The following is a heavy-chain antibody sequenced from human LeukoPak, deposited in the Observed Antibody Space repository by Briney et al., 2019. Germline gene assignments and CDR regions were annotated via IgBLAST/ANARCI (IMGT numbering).Heavy chain of an antibody. D-gene: IGHD3-3*01. J-gene: IGHJ3*02. Sequence: GGSLRLSCAASGFTVSSNYMSWVRQAPGKGLEWVSVIHSGGSTYYADSVKGRFTISRDNSKNTLYLQMNSLRAEDTAVYYCARVAQEYYDFWSGYLDAFDIWGQGTMGTVSS. CDR3: ARVAQEYYDFWSGYLDAFDI. V-gene: IGHV3-66*02. CDR1: GFTVSSNY. CDR2: IHSGGST.